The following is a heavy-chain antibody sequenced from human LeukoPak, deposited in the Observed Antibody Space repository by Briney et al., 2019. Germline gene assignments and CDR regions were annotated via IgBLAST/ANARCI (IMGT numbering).Heavy chain of an antibody. CDR3: ARGYGGLDV. V-gene: IGHV6-1*01. CDR2: TYYRSKWYN. D-gene: IGHD3-16*01. Sequence: SQTLSLNCAISGDSVSSNSATWTWIRQSPSRGLEWLGRTYYRSKWYNEYAESVKSRITINPDTSKNQFSLQVNSVTPDDTAVYYCARGYGGLDVWGQGTTVTVSS. CDR1: GDSVSSNSAT. J-gene: IGHJ6*02.